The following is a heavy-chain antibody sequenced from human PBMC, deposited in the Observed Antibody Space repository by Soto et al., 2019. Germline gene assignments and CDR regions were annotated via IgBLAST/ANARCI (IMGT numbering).Heavy chain of an antibody. J-gene: IGHJ6*03. Sequence: GASVKVSCKASGYSLTDNGITWVRQASGQGLEYVGWISPDSGKTDYAQKFQGRVTMTRDTSINTVYMELSSLRSDDTAVYYCARVYGYSYSYMDVWGKGTAVTVSS. CDR3: ARVYGYSYSYMDV. CDR1: GYSLTDNG. V-gene: IGHV1-8*01. D-gene: IGHD2-8*01. CDR2: ISPDSGKT.